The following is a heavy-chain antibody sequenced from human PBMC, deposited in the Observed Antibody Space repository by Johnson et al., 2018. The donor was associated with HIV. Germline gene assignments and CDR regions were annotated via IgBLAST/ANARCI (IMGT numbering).Heavy chain of an antibody. Sequence: VQLVESGGGLVQPGRSLRLSCAASGFTFDDYAMHWVRQGPGKGLEWVSGISWNSGSIGYADSVKGRFTISRDNDKNSLYLQRNSLRAEDTAVYYCARDGLAANAFDTWGQGTMVTVSS. J-gene: IGHJ3*02. V-gene: IGHV3-9*01. CDR3: ARDGLAANAFDT. CDR2: ISWNSGSI. D-gene: IGHD3/OR15-3a*01. CDR1: GFTFDDYA.